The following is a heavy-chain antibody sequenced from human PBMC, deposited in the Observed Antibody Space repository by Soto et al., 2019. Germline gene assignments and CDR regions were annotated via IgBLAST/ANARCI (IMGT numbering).Heavy chain of an antibody. J-gene: IGHJ5*02. D-gene: IGHD2-2*01. CDR3: ARGSRSSTRLGWLDP. V-gene: IGHV1-46*01. CDR1: GYTFISDY. CDR2: INPRGGDT. Sequence: QVQLVQSGAEVKKPGASVKVTCKASGYTFISDYMHWVRQAPGQGLEWMGTINPRGGDTRYAKKFQGRATMTGHTSTTTVYMDVSSLRSDDAAVYYCARGSRSSTRLGWLDPWGQGTLFTVSS.